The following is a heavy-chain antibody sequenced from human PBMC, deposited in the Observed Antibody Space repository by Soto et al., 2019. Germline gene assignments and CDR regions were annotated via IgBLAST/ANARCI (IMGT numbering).Heavy chain of an antibody. CDR3: ARDSGGNIAYYYDSSGYQNWFDP. Sequence: QVQLVESGGGVVQPGRSLRLSCAASGFTFSSYGMHWVRQAPGKGLEWVAVIWYDGSNKYYADSVKGRFTISRDNSKNTLYLQMNSLRAEDTAVYYCARDSGGNIAYYYDSSGYQNWFDPWGQGTLVTVSS. V-gene: IGHV3-33*01. D-gene: IGHD3-22*01. CDR2: IWYDGSNK. CDR1: GFTFSSYG. J-gene: IGHJ5*02.